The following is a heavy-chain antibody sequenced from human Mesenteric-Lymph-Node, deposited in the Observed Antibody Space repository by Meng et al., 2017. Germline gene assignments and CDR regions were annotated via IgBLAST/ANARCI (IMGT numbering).Heavy chain of an antibody. CDR2: ISGYSGNT. V-gene: IGHV1-18*01. D-gene: IGHD6-13*01. J-gene: IGHJ4*02. CDR1: GYTFSNYG. Sequence: QVQLVQSGAEVKKPGASVKFSCKATGYTFSNYGISWVRQAPGQGLEWMGWISGYSGNTKYAQKLQGRVTMTTDTSTNTAYMELRSLRSDDTAVYYCTRADIAAAGTGGYWGQGTLVTVSS. CDR3: TRADIAAAGTGGY.